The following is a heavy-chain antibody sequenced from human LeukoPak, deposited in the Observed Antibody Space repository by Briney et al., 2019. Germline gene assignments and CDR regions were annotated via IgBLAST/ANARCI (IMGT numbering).Heavy chain of an antibody. V-gene: IGHV3-53*01. Sequence: GGSLRLSCAASGFTVSGNYMSWVRQAPGKGLEWVSVIYSGGSTYYADSVKGRFTISRDNSKNTLYLQMNYLSAEDTAVYYCARDVAAAGYFDHWGQGTLVTVSS. D-gene: IGHD6-13*01. CDR1: GFTVSGNY. CDR2: IYSGGST. CDR3: ARDVAAAGYFDH. J-gene: IGHJ4*02.